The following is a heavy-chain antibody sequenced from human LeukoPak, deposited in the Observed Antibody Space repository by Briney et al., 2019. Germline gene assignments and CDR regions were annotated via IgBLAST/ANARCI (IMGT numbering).Heavy chain of an antibody. CDR1: GDSISSGDYA. CDR2: ISSSGST. D-gene: IGHD3-22*01. Sequence: SETLSLPCTVSGDSISSGDYAWSWIRQPAGKGLEWIGRISSSGSTNYHPSLKSRVTISVDTPKNQFSLKLSSVTAADTAVYFCARGPYSYDSSGAFDIWGQGTMVTVSS. J-gene: IGHJ3*02. CDR3: ARGPYSYDSSGAFDI. V-gene: IGHV4-61*02.